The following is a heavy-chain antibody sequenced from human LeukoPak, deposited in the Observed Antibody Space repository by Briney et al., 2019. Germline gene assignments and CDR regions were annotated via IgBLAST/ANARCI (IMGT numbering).Heavy chain of an antibody. J-gene: IGHJ4*02. CDR1: GYTFTSYG. Sequence: GASVKVSCKASGYTFTSYGIIWVRQAPGQGLEWMGWISAYNGNTNYAQKLQGRVTMTTDTSTSTAYMELRSLRSDDTAVYYCAREGFSYYYDSSGTSGYWGQGTLVTVSS. CDR3: AREGFSYYYDSSGTSGY. CDR2: ISAYNGNT. V-gene: IGHV1-18*01. D-gene: IGHD3-22*01.